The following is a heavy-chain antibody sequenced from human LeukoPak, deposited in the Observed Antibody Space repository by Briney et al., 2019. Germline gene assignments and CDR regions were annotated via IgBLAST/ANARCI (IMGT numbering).Heavy chain of an antibody. CDR1: GGSISSSSYC. D-gene: IGHD3-10*01. J-gene: IGHJ4*02. CDR2: IYYSGST. Sequence: SETLSLTCTVSGGSISSSSYCWGWIRQPPGKGLEWIGSIYYSGSTYYNPSLKSRVTISVDTSKNQFSLKLSSVTAADTAVYYCARDASGSYYEGVESWGQETLVTVSS. CDR3: ARDASGSYYEGVES. V-gene: IGHV4-39*02.